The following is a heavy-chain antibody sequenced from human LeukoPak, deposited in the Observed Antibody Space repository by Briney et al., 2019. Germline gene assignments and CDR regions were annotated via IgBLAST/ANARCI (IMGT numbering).Heavy chain of an antibody. D-gene: IGHD2-21*01. CDR2: ISAYNGNT. CDR3: ARIPTLVEYVDY. Sequence: ASVKVSCKASGYTFTSYGISWVRQAPGQGLEWMGWISAYNGNTNYAQKLQGRVTVTTDTSTSTAYMELRSLRSDDTAVYYCARIPTLVEYVDYWGQGTLVTVSS. CDR1: GYTFTSYG. V-gene: IGHV1-18*01. J-gene: IGHJ4*02.